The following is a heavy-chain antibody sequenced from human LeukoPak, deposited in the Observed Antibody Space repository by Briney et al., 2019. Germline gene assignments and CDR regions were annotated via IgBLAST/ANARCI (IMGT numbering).Heavy chain of an antibody. CDR1: GGSFSGYY. J-gene: IGHJ4*02. D-gene: IGHD5-12*01. Sequence: SETLSLTCAVYGGSFSGYYWNWIRQPPGKGLEWIGEINHSEYTNYNPSLKSRVTISVDTSKNQFSLRLSSVTAADTAVYYCARIEVAPIWSRGTLVTVSS. CDR3: ARIEVAPI. V-gene: IGHV4-34*01. CDR2: INHSEYT.